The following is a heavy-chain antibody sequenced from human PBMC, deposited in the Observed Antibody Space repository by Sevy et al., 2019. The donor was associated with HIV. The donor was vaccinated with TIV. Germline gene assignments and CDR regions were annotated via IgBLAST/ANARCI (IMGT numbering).Heavy chain of an antibody. Sequence: GGSLRLSCIASGSTLNPYAMSWVRQAPGKGLEWVAVINNSGGSPDYADSVRGRFSISRDNPNVYLEMNSLRVEDTAVYYCVKERVGYISSWYYFDYWGQGTLVTVSS. CDR1: GSTLNPYA. CDR2: INNSGGSP. D-gene: IGHD6-13*01. V-gene: IGHV3-23*01. CDR3: VKERVGYISSWYYFDY. J-gene: IGHJ4*02.